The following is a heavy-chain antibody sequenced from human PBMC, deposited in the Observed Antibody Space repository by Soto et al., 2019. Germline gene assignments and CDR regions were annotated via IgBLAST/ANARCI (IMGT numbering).Heavy chain of an antibody. CDR2: IIPILGIA. CDR1: GGTFSSYT. J-gene: IGHJ3*02. CDR3: AEKDRGNYGDYGLSDAFDI. D-gene: IGHD4-17*01. V-gene: IGHV1-69*02. Sequence: QVQLVQSGAEVKKPGSSVKVSCKASGGTFSSYTISWVRQAPGQGLEWMGRIIPILGIANYAQKFQGRVTMTADKSTSTAYMELSSLRSEDTAVYYCAEKDRGNYGDYGLSDAFDIWGQGTMVTVSS.